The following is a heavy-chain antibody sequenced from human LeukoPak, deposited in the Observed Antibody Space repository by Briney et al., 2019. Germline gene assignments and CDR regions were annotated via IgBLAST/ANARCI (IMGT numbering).Heavy chain of an antibody. J-gene: IGHJ5*02. V-gene: IGHV4-34*01. CDR1: GGSFSGYY. CDR3: ARGDIVVVPAANRLSWFDP. D-gene: IGHD2-2*01. CDR2: INYSGST. Sequence: SETLSLTCAVYGGSFSGYYWSWIRQPPGKGLEWIGEINYSGSTNYNPSLKSRVTISVDTSKNQFSLKLSSVTAADTAVYYCARGDIVVVPAANRLSWFDPWGQGALVSVSS.